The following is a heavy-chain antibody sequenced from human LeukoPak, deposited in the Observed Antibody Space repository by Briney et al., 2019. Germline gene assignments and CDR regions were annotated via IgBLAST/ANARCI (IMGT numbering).Heavy chain of an antibody. CDR3: ARGHRPWFDP. V-gene: IGHV4-34*01. CDR2: INHSGST. J-gene: IGHJ5*02. Sequence: SETLSLTCAVYGGSFSGYYWSWIRQPPGKGLEWIGEINHSGSTNYNPSLKSRVTISVDTSKNQFSLKLSSVTAADTAVYYCARGHRPWFDPWGQGTLVTVSS. CDR1: GGSFSGYY.